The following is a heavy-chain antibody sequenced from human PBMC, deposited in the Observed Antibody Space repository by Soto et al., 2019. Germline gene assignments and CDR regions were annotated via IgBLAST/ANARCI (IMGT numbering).Heavy chain of an antibody. D-gene: IGHD5-18*01. Sequence: GASVKVSCKASGYTFTGYYMHWVRQAPGQGLEWMGWINPNSGGTNYAQKFQGWVTMTRDTSISTAYMELSRLRSDDTAVYYCARAWIHGSNWFAPWGQGTLVTVSS. J-gene: IGHJ5*02. CDR2: INPNSGGT. V-gene: IGHV1-2*04. CDR3: ARAWIHGSNWFAP. CDR1: GYTFTGYY.